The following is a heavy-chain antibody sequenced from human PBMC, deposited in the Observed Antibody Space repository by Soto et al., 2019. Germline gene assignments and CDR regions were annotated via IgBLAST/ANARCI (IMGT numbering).Heavy chain of an antibody. CDR2: ISYDGSNK. J-gene: IGHJ6*01. CDR3: ARDPHLLDYYYYGMDV. Sequence: QVQLVESGGGVVQPGRSLRLSCAASGFTFSSYAMHWVRQAPGKGLEWVAVISYDGSNKYYADSVKGRFTISRDNSKNTLYLQMNSLRAEDTAVYYCARDPHLLDYYYYGMDVW. CDR1: GFTFSSYA. V-gene: IGHV3-30-3*01.